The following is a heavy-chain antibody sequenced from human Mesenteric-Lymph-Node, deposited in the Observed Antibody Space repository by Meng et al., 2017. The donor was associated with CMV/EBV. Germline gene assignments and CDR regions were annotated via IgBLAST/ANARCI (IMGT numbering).Heavy chain of an antibody. CDR2: IYRGGTT. CDR3: ARDGFCSGGSCRYYFDY. V-gene: IGHV4-39*07. J-gene: IGHJ4*02. Sequence: GSLRLSCTVSGGSISSSSYYWGWIRQPPGKGLEWIGSIYRGGTTYYNPSLKSRVTISVDTSKNQFSLKLNSVTAADTAVYYCARDGFCSGGSCRYYFDYWGQGTLVTVSS. D-gene: IGHD2-15*01. CDR1: GGSISSSSYY.